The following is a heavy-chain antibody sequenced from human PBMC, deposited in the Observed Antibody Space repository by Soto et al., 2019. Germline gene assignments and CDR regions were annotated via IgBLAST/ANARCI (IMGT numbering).Heavy chain of an antibody. J-gene: IGHJ5*02. CDR1: GYTLNEVA. CDR3: TTYHGDYNFDH. V-gene: IGHV1-24*01. CDR2: FDPDEAET. D-gene: IGHD4-17*01. Sequence: QVPLVQSGAEVKKPGASVKVSCQVSGYTLNEVAMHWVRQAPGKGLEWLGGFDPDEAETIYAQHFQGRVTMTEDTSTDTVYMELSTLNSDDTALYFCTTYHGDYNFDHWGQGTLVTVSS.